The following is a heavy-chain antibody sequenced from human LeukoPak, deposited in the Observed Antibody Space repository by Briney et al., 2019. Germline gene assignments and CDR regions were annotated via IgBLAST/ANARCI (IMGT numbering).Heavy chain of an antibody. D-gene: IGHD2-15*01. V-gene: IGHV3-49*04. CDR1: GFTFGDYA. CDR2: IRSKAYGGTT. CDR3: TRVSLVAASVFFDY. J-gene: IGHJ4*02. Sequence: GGSLRLSCTSSGFTFGDYAMSWVRQAPGKGLEWGSFIRSKAYGGTTEYAASVKGRFTISRDDSKSIAYLQMNSLKNEDTAVYYCTRVSLVAASVFFDYWGQGSLVTVSS.